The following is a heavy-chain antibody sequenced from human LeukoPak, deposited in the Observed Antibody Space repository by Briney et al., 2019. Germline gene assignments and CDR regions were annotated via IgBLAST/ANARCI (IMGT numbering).Heavy chain of an antibody. D-gene: IGHD3-9*01. CDR2: IYYTGTT. V-gene: IGHV4-59*01. Sequence: TSETLSLTCSVSGGSISIYYWTWIRQIPGKGLEWIGYIYYTGTTNYNPLFESRATISVDTSKNQLSLKLTSVTAADTAVYFCARGEDFERYYLAYWGQGTLVTVSS. J-gene: IGHJ4*02. CDR3: ARGEDFERYYLAY. CDR1: GGSISIYY.